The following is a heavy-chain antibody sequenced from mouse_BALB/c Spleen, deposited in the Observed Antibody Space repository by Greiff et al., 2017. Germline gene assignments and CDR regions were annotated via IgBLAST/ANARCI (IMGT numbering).Heavy chain of an antibody. CDR1: GYAFTNYL. J-gene: IGHJ3*01. V-gene: IGHV1-54*01. CDR2: INPGSGGT. D-gene: IGHD1-2*01. CDR3: AILLRLRAY. Sequence: QVQLQQSGAELVRPGTSVKVSCKASGYAFTNYLIEWVKQRPGQGLEWIGVINPGSGGTNYNEKFKGKATLTADKSSSTAYMQLSSLTSDDSAVYFCAILLRLRAYWGQGTLVTVSA.